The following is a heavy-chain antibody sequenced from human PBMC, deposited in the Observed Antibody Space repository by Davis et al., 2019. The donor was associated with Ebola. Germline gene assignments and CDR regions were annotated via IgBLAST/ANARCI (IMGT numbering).Heavy chain of an antibody. D-gene: IGHD6-19*01. CDR2: ISGSGGST. V-gene: IGHV3-23*01. Sequence: PGGSLRLSCADSVITFSSYAMTWVRQAPGKGLEWVSAISGSGGSTYYADSVKGRFTISRDNSKNTLYLQMNSLRAEDTAVYYCARDQRGAVAGLDYWGQGTLVTVSS. J-gene: IGHJ4*02. CDR3: ARDQRGAVAGLDY. CDR1: VITFSSYA.